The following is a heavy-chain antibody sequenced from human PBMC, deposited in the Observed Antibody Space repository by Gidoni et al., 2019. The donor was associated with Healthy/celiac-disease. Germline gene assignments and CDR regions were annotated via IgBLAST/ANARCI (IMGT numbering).Heavy chain of an antibody. V-gene: IGHV3-7*01. CDR2: IKQDGSEK. D-gene: IGHD6-19*01. CDR1: GFTVSSYW. CDR3: AREDSGWMTFDY. Sequence: EVQLVESGGGLVQPGGSLRLSCAASGFTVSSYWMSWVRQAPGKGLEWVANIKQDGSEKYYVDSVKGRFTISRDNAKNSLYLQMNSLRAEDTAVYYCAREDSGWMTFDYWGQGTLVTVSS. J-gene: IGHJ4*02.